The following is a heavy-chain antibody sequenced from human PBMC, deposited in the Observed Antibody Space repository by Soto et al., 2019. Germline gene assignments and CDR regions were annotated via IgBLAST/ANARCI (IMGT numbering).Heavy chain of an antibody. CDR1: GFTFRSYG. D-gene: IGHD3-10*01. V-gene: IGHV3-33*01. CDR2: IWYDGSNK. Sequence: QVQLVESGGGVVQPGRSLRLSCAASGFTFRSYGMHWVRQAPGTGLEWVAAIWYDGSNKYYADSVKGRFTFSRDNSKNMLYLQMNSLTVEDTAVYYCARVDPRLLWFGELRYWGQGTLVTVSS. CDR3: ARVDPRLLWFGELRY. J-gene: IGHJ4*02.